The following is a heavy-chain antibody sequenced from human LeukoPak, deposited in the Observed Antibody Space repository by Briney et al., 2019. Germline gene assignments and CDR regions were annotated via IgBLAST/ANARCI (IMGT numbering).Heavy chain of an antibody. J-gene: IGHJ5*02. CDR2: INHSGST. CDR1: GGSFSGYY. CDR3: ARDPVSAAKGSGWFDP. V-gene: IGHV4-34*01. D-gene: IGHD6-13*01. Sequence: SETLSLTCAVYGGSFSGYYWSWIRQPPGKGLEWIGEINHSGSTNCNPSLKSRVTISVDTSKNQFSLKLSSVTAADTAVYYCARDPVSAAKGSGWFDPWGQGTLVTVSS.